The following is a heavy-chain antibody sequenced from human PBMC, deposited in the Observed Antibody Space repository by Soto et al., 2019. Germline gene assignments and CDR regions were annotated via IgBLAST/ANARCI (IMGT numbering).Heavy chain of an antibody. Sequence: GESLKISCKGSGYSFTSYWIGWVRQMPGKGLEWVGIIYPGDSDTRYSPSFQGQVTISADKSISTAYLQWSSLKASDTAMYYCARRYCSSTSCYWGWFDPWGQGTLVTVSS. J-gene: IGHJ5*02. V-gene: IGHV5-51*01. CDR1: GYSFTSYW. D-gene: IGHD2-2*01. CDR3: ARRYCSSTSCYWGWFDP. CDR2: IYPGDSDT.